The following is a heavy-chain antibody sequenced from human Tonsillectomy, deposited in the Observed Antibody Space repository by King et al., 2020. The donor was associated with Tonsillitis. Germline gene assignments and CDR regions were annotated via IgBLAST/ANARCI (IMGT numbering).Heavy chain of an antibody. J-gene: IGHJ4*02. CDR2: ISSRDATT. D-gene: IGHD3-22*01. V-gene: IGHV3-11*01. CDR1: GFMFSDFY. Sequence: EQLVQSGGGLVKPGGSLRLSCAASGFMFSDFYMSWIGQAPGKGLEWVSYISSRDATTYYADSVKGRFTISRDNAKNSLYLQMNSLRAEDTAVYYCARDTYYSDNTYDYWGQGTLVTVSS. CDR3: ARDTYYSDNTYDY.